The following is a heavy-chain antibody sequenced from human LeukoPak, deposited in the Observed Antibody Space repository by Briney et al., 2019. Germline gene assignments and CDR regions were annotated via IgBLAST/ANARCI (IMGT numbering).Heavy chain of an antibody. Sequence: ALVKVSCKASGYTFTGYYMHWVRQAPGEGLEWMGWISAYNGDTIYAQKFQGRVTMTADTSTNTAYMDLRCLRSDDTAVYYCARASGHYYYYYMDVWAKGATVTISS. V-gene: IGHV1-18*04. D-gene: IGHD1-26*01. J-gene: IGHJ6*03. CDR1: GYTFTGYY. CDR3: ARASGHYYYYYMDV. CDR2: ISAYNGDT.